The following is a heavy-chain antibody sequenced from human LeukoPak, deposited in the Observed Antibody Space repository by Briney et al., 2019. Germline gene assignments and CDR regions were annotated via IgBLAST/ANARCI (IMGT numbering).Heavy chain of an antibody. J-gene: IGHJ4*02. CDR1: GFTLSSYG. D-gene: IGHD3-22*01. CDR2: IWYDGSNK. CDR3: ARDSQYYYDSSMGYYFDY. V-gene: IGHV3-33*01. Sequence: GRSLRLSCAASGFTLSSYGMHWVRQAPGKGLEWVAVIWYDGSNKYYADSVKGRFTISRDNSKNTLYLQMNSLRAEDTAVYYCARDSQYYYDSSMGYYFDYWGQGTLVTVSS.